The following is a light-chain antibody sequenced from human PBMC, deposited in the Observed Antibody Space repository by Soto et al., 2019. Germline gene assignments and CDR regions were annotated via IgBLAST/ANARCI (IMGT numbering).Light chain of an antibody. CDR1: QSVRSS. Sequence: EVVLTQSPATLSLSPGERATLSCRASQSVRSSLAWYQQKSGQAPRLLIYDASNRANGIPARFSGSGSGTDFTLTISSLEPEDFAVYYCQQRSNWPLTFGGGTKVEIK. CDR3: QQRSNWPLT. V-gene: IGKV3-11*01. J-gene: IGKJ4*01. CDR2: DAS.